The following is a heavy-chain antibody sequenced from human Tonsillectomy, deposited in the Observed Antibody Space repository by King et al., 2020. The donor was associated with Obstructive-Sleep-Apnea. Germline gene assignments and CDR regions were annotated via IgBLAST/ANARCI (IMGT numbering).Heavy chain of an antibody. CDR2: IRQDGGDQ. Sequence: EVQLVESGGGLVQPGGSLRLSCAVSGFTFTNYWMSWVRQAPGKGLEWVANIRQDGGDQFYADSVKGRITISRDNAKNSLYLQMNSLRADDTAVYYCTRDYASTGTAGYYGIDYWGQGTLVTVSS. J-gene: IGHJ4*02. CDR1: GFTFTNYW. D-gene: IGHD3-22*01. V-gene: IGHV3-7*01. CDR3: TRDYASTGTAGYYGIDY.